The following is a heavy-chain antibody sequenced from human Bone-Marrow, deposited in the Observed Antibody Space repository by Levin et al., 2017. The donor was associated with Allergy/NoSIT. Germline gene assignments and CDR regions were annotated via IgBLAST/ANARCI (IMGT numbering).Heavy chain of an antibody. Sequence: PSETLSLTCSVSGGSISSTIYYWAWIRQPPGKGLEWIGSVHYSGSTFYNPSLESRVTIAADTSRNQFSLRLSSVSVADTAVYYCARQPGDLNTDMGWGLYDYYYYMDVWGNGTTVTVSS. J-gene: IGHJ6*03. V-gene: IGHV4-39*01. CDR3: ARQPGDLNTDMGWGLYDYYYYMDV. D-gene: IGHD1-26*01. CDR1: GGSISSTIYY. CDR2: VHYSGST.